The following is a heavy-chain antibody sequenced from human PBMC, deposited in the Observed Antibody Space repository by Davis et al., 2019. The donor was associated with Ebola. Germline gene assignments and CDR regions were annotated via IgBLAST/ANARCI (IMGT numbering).Heavy chain of an antibody. CDR1: GGSISSYY. CDR3: ARVLVGATTSCDY. J-gene: IGHJ4*02. D-gene: IGHD1-26*01. CDR2: IYYSGST. Sequence: SETLSLTCTVSGGSISSYYWSWIRQPPGKGLEWIGYIYYSGSTNYNPSLKSRVTISVDTSKNQFSLKLSSVTAADTAVYYCARVLVGATTSCDYWGQGTLVTVSS. V-gene: IGHV4-59*12.